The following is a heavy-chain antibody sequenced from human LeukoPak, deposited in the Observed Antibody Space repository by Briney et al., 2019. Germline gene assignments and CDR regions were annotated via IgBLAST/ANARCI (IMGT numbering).Heavy chain of an antibody. J-gene: IGHJ6*03. V-gene: IGHV4-39*07. D-gene: IGHD3-16*01. CDR1: GGSISSTSYY. Sequence: SETLSLTCVVSGGSISSTSYYWGWIRQPPGKGLEWIGSIYYSGSTYYSPSLKSRVTISVDTSKNQFSLKLSSVTAADTAVYYCARDGAGGDYSYYYMDVWGKGTTVTISS. CDR2: IYYSGST. CDR3: ARDGAGGDYSYYYMDV.